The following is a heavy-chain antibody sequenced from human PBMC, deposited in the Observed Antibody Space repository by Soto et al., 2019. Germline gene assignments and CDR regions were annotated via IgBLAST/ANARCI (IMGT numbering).Heavy chain of an antibody. V-gene: IGHV4-30-2*01. CDR3: ARAEGGIFDY. Sequence: QLQLQESGSGLVKPSPTLSLTCAVSGGSISSGGYSWIWIRQPPGKGLEWIGYIYHGERTYYNPSLKSRVTISVDRSKNQFSLKLSSVTAADTAVYYCARAEGGIFDYWGQGTLVTVSS. J-gene: IGHJ4*02. CDR2: IYHGERT. CDR1: GGSISSGGYS.